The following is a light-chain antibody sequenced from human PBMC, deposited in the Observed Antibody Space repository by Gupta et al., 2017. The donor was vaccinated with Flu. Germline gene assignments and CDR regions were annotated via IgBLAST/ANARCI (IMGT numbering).Light chain of an antibody. V-gene: IGKV6-21*01. CDR3: HQSSALPHT. Sequence: PDFQSVTPKEKATITCRASQNIGSSLHWYQQKPDQSPSLLIKDASQSFSGVPSRFSGSGSGTDFTLTISSVEAEDVATYYCHQSSALPHTFGGGTKVEIK. CDR2: DAS. CDR1: QNIGSS. J-gene: IGKJ4*01.